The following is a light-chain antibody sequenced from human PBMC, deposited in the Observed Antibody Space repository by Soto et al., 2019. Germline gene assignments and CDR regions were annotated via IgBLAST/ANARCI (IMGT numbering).Light chain of an antibody. V-gene: IGKV1-33*01. J-gene: IGKJ3*01. CDR2: DAS. Sequence: DIQMTQSPSSLSASVGDRVTITCQASQDISNYLNWYQQKPGKAPKLLIYDASNLETGVPSRFSGSGSGTDFTFTISSLQPEDIATYYCQHYDNLPFTFGPGTKVAIK. CDR3: QHYDNLPFT. CDR1: QDISNY.